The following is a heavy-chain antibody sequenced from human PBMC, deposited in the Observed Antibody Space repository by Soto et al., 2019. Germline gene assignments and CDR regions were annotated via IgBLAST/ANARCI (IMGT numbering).Heavy chain of an antibody. D-gene: IGHD1-7*01. CDR2: IYHSGTT. V-gene: IGHV4-38-2*01. CDR1: GDSITSIYH. Sequence: PSETLSLTCAVSGDSITSIYHWAWIRQPPGRGLEWVASIYHSGTTYYNPSLKSRVTISLDTSENQFSLKVRSLTAADTAVYYCASRDPGTSVDYWGQGTLVTVSS. CDR3: ASRDPGTSVDY. J-gene: IGHJ4*02.